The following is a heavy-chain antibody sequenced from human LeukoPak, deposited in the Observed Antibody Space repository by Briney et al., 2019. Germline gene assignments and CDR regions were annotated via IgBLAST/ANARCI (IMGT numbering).Heavy chain of an antibody. CDR3: ARHDWNYGNYYGMDV. D-gene: IGHD1-7*01. V-gene: IGHV5-51*01. CDR1: GFTFTNYW. Sequence: GEALQISCKGSGFTFTNYWIGWVRQMPGKGLEWMGIIYPGDSDTRYSPSFQGQVTISADKSISTAYLQWSSLKASDTAMYYCARHDWNYGNYYGMDVWGQGTTVTVSS. CDR2: IYPGDSDT. J-gene: IGHJ6*02.